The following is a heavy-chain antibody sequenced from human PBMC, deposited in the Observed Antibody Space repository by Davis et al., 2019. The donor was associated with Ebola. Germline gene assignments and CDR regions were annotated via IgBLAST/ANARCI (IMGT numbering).Heavy chain of an antibody. Sequence: GGSLRLSCAASGFTFSNAWMSWVRQAPGKGLEWVGRIKSKTDGGTTDYAAPVKGRFTISRDNAKNSLYLQMNSLRAEDTAVYYCRRGSGLYYWGQGTLVTVSS. CDR2: IKSKTDGGTT. CDR3: RRGSGLYY. CDR1: GFTFSNAW. D-gene: IGHD6-19*01. J-gene: IGHJ4*02. V-gene: IGHV3-15*01.